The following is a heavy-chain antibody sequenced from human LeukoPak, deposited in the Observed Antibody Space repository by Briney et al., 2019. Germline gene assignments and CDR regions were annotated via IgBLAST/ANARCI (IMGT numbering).Heavy chain of an antibody. V-gene: IGHV1-2*02. CDR3: ARGLVKYSSGWYIWY. J-gene: IGHJ4*02. CDR1: GYTFTGYY. Sequence: ASVKVSCKASGYTFTGYYMHWVRQAPGQGLEWMGWINPNSGGTNYAQKFQGRVTMTRDTPISTAYMELSRLRSDDTAVYYCARGLVKYSSGWYIWYWGQGTLVTVSS. CDR2: INPNSGGT. D-gene: IGHD6-19*01.